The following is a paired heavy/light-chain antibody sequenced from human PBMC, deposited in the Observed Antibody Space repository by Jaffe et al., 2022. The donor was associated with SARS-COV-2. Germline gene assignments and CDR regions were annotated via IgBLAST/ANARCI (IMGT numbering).Light chain of an antibody. CDR1: QIVGRC. CDR2: ETS. CDR3: QQCYNWPRT. Sequence: EIVLTQSPATLSLSPGEGATLSCRASQIVGRCLAWYQQRSGQAPRLLIYETSNRATGIPVRFSGSGSGTDFTLTISSLEPEDFAVYFCQQCYNWPRTFGHGTRLEIK. J-gene: IGKJ5*01. V-gene: IGKV3-11*01.
Heavy chain of an antibody. V-gene: IGHV4-61*02. Sequence: VQLLESGPGLVKPSQTLSLTCTVSGGSISSDTAPWSWFRQPAGKGLEWIGRIYTSGSTIYNPSLNSRVTISLDASQNQFSLKVNSVTAADTAMYYCASAPNDYYFDYWGQGALVTVSS. CDR1: GGSISSDTAP. CDR3: ASAPNDYYFDY. CDR2: IYTSGST. D-gene: IGHD3-3*01. J-gene: IGHJ4*02.